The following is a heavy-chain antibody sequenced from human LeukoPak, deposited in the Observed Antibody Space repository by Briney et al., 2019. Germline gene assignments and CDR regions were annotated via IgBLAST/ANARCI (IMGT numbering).Heavy chain of an antibody. J-gene: IGHJ4*02. CDR1: GFTFNSHW. CDR3: ARDSVAVFDF. CDR2: INSAGSST. D-gene: IGHD4-23*01. Sequence: GGSLRLSCAASGFTFNSHWMHWVRQGPGKGPVWVAHINSAGSSTYYADSVKGRFTISRDNAKNTLYLQMNSLRVEDTAVYYCARDSVAVFDFWGQGTLVTVSS. V-gene: IGHV3-74*01.